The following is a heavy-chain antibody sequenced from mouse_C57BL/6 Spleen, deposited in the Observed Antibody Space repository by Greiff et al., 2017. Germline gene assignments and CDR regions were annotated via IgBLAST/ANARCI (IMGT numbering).Heavy chain of an antibody. CDR2: ISSGSSTI. D-gene: IGHD4-1*01. CDR1: GFTFSDYG. J-gene: IGHJ4*01. Sequence: EVKLVESGGGLVKPGGSLKLSCAASGFTFSDYGMHWVRQAPEKGLEWVAYISSGSSTIYYADTVKGRFTISRDNAKNTLFLQMTSLRSEDTAMYDCARTGTRGYYYAMDYWGQGTSVTVSS. V-gene: IGHV5-17*01. CDR3: ARTGTRGYYYAMDY.